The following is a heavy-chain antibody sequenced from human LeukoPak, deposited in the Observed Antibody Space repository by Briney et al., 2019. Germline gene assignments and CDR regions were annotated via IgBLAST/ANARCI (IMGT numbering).Heavy chain of an antibody. J-gene: IGHJ5*02. CDR1: GFTFSSYS. CDR2: IGSSSSYI. CDR3: ARDREYCSSTSCYNWFDP. D-gene: IGHD2-2*01. Sequence: GGSLRLSCAASGFTFSSYSMNWVRQAPGKGLEWVSSIGSSSSYIYYADSVKGRFTISRDNAKNSLYLQMNSLRAEDTAVYYCARDREYCSSTSCYNWFDPWGQGTLVTVSS. V-gene: IGHV3-21*01.